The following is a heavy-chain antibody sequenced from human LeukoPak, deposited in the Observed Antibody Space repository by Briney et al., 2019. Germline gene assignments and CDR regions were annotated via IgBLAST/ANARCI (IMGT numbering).Heavy chain of an antibody. CDR3: AKARYDGEVMIAATDY. Sequence: SQTLSLTCAISGDSVSSNSAAWNWFRQSPSRGLEWLGRTYYRSKWYNDYAVSVKSRITINPDTSKNQFSPQLNSVTPEDTAVYYCAKARYDGEVMIAATDYWGQGTLVTVSS. V-gene: IGHV6-1*01. J-gene: IGHJ4*02. D-gene: IGHD2-15*01. CDR1: GDSVSSNSAA. CDR2: TYYRSKWYN.